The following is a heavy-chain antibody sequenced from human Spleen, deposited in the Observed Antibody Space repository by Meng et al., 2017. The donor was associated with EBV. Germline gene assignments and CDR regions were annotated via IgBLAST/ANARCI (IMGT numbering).Heavy chain of an antibody. D-gene: IGHD3-16*01. CDR1: GGPSGTYS. J-gene: IGHJ4*02. CDR3: ARGHYDGY. Sequence: QEYLVQSGAEVKTPGSAVKVSCQAFGGPSGTYSIAWVRQAPGRGLEGMGGIITLSGTPTYAQTFQGRLTITADPSTRTTYMELRGLTSDDTAIYYCARGHYDGYWGQGTLVTVSS. CDR2: IITLSGTP. V-gene: IGHV1-69*01.